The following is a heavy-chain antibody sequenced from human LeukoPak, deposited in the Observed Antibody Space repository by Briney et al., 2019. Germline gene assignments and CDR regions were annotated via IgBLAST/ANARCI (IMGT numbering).Heavy chain of an antibody. CDR2: IRDSGATT. CDR3: AKDRGTYSPYYFDS. J-gene: IGHJ4*02. Sequence: GGSLRLSCAASGFTFNTYAMSWVRQSPGKGLEWVSGIRDSGATTFYADSVRGRSTISRDNSKNMLYLQMNSLRAEDTALYYCAKDRGTYSPYYFDSWGQGTLVTVSS. V-gene: IGHV3-23*01. CDR1: GFTFNTYA. D-gene: IGHD1-26*01.